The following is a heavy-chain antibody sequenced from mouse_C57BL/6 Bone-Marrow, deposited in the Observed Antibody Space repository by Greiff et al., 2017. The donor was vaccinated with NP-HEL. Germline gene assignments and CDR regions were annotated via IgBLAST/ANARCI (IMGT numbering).Heavy chain of an antibody. CDR1: GFTFSSYA. J-gene: IGHJ4*01. CDR3: TRGGYYCAMDY. V-gene: IGHV5-9-1*02. Sequence: EVQRVESGEGLVKPGGSLKLSCAASGFTFSSYAMSWVRQTPEKRLEWVAYISSGGDYIYYADSVKGRFTISRDNARNTLYLQMSSLKSEDTAMYYCTRGGYYCAMDYWGQGTSVTVSS. CDR2: ISSGGDYI. D-gene: IGHD2-2*01.